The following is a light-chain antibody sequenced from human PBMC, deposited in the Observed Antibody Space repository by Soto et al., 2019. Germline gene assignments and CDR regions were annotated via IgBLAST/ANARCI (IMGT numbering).Light chain of an antibody. CDR1: SSNIGSHT. J-gene: IGLJ2*01. V-gene: IGLV1-44*01. CDR3: AAWDDSLNGVI. CDR2: SNN. Sequence: QSVLTQPPSASGTPGQRITISCSGSSSNIGSHTVNWHQQVPGTAPKLLIYSNNEPPSGVPDRFSGSKSGTSASLAISGLQSGDEADYYCAAWDDSLNGVIFGGGTKLTVL.